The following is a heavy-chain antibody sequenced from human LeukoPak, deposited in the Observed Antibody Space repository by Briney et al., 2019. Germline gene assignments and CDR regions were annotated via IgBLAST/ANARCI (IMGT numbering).Heavy chain of an antibody. Sequence: PGGSLRLSCAASGFTFSSYAMSWVRQAPGKGLEWVSAISGSGGSTYYADSVKGRFTISRDNSKNTLYLQMNSLRAEDTAVYYCAKVGIVVVVADDYFDYWGQGTLVTVCS. CDR1: GFTFSSYA. J-gene: IGHJ4*02. CDR3: AKVGIVVVVADDYFDY. CDR2: ISGSGGST. V-gene: IGHV3-23*01. D-gene: IGHD2-15*01.